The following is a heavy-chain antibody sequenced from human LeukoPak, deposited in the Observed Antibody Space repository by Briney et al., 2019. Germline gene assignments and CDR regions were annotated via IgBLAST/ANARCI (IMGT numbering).Heavy chain of an antibody. CDR2: ISGSGGST. D-gene: IGHD5-12*01. V-gene: IGHV3-23*01. CDR1: GFTFSSYA. Sequence: SGGSLRLSCAASGFTFSSYAMNWVRQAPGKGLEWVSSISGSGGSTFYTDSVKGRFTISRDNSKNTLYLQMNSLRADDTAVYYCTRSFRGYDFYYFDYWGQGILATVSS. CDR3: TRSFRGYDFYYFDY. J-gene: IGHJ4*02.